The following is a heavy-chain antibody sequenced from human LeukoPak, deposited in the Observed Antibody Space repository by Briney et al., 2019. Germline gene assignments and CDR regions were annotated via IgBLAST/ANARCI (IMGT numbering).Heavy chain of an antibody. D-gene: IGHD3-9*01. J-gene: IGHJ4*02. CDR2: INWNGGST. Sequence: GGSLRLSCAASGFTFDDYGMSWVRQAPGKGLEWVSGINWNGGSTVYADSVKGRFTISRDNSKNTLYLQMNSLRAEDTAVYYCAKLPRYYDILTGYYLIDYWGQGTLVTVSS. CDR1: GFTFDDYG. V-gene: IGHV3-20*04. CDR3: AKLPRYYDILTGYYLIDY.